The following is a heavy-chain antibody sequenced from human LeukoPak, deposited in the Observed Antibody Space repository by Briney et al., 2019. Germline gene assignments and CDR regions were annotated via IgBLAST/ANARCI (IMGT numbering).Heavy chain of an antibody. Sequence: SVKVSCKASGGTFSSYATSWVRQAPGQGLEWMGRIIPILGIANYAQKFQGRVTITADKSTSTAYMELSSLRSEDTAVYYCARDYDSSGYYGYWGQGTLVTVSS. V-gene: IGHV1-69*04. CDR2: IIPILGIA. D-gene: IGHD3-22*01. CDR1: GGTFSSYA. J-gene: IGHJ4*02. CDR3: ARDYDSSGYYGY.